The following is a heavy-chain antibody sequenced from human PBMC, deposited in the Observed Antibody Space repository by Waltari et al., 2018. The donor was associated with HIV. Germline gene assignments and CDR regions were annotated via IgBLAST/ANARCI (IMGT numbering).Heavy chain of an antibody. V-gene: IGHV4-59*01. CDR3: AREVMGYGFDY. Sequence: QVQLQESGPGLVKPSETLSLTCTVPGGSISSFYWSWIRQPPWKGLEWIGYIYYSGSTNYNPSLKSRVTISVDTSKNQFSLRLKSVTAADTAVYYCAREVMGYGFDYWGQGTLVTVSS. CDR2: IYYSGST. J-gene: IGHJ4*02. D-gene: IGHD4-17*01. CDR1: GGSISSFY.